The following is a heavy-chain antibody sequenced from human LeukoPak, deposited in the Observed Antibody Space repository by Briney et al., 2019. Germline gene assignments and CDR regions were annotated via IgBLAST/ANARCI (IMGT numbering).Heavy chain of an antibody. D-gene: IGHD4-17*01. CDR2: INSDGSIT. CDR3: ARDAGLTTVTTAYYYYAMDV. Sequence: PGGSLRLSCAASGFTFTTYWMHWVRQAPGKGLVWVSHINSDGSITSYADSVKGRFTISRDNAKNSLYLQMNSLRAEDTAVYYCARDAGLTTVTTAYYYYAMDVWGQGTTVTVSS. CDR1: GFTFTTYW. J-gene: IGHJ6*02. V-gene: IGHV3-74*01.